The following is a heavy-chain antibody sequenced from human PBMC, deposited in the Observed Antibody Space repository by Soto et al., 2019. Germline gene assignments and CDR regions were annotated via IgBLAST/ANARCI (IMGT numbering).Heavy chain of an antibody. V-gene: IGHV3-30*09. J-gene: IGHJ6*02. D-gene: IGHD1-26*01. Sequence: RLACAASGFTFSSYAMHWVRQAPGKGLEWVAVISYDGSNKYYADSVKGRFASSRNNSKNTLYLQINSLRAEDTAVYYCARDEARVGATDLGYYYYYYGMDVWGQGTTVTVSS. CDR1: GFTFSSYA. CDR3: ARDEARVGATDLGYYYYYYGMDV. CDR2: ISYDGSNK.